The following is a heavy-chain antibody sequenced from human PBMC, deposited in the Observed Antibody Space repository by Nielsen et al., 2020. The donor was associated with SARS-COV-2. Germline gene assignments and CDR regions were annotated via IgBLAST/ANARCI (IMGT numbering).Heavy chain of an antibody. D-gene: IGHD1-26*01. CDR2: ISAYNGNT. J-gene: IGHJ4*02. Sequence: WVRQAPGQGLEWMGWISAYNGNTNYAQKFQGRVTMTRDTSISTAYMELSRLRSDDTAVYYCARRWGLTDYWGQGTLVTVSS. V-gene: IGHV1-2*02. CDR3: ARRWGLTDY.